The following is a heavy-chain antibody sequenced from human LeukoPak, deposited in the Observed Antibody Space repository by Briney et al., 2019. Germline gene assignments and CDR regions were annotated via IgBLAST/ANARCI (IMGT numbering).Heavy chain of an antibody. D-gene: IGHD2-2*01. V-gene: IGHV1-24*01. Sequence: ASVKVSCKVSGYTLTELSMHWVRQAPGKGLEWMGGFDPEDGETIYAQKFQGRVTMTEDTSTSTAYMELGSLRSDDTAVYYCARDPGDQLLSDNWFDPWGQGTLVTVSS. J-gene: IGHJ5*02. CDR2: FDPEDGET. CDR3: ARDPGDQLLSDNWFDP. CDR1: GYTLTELS.